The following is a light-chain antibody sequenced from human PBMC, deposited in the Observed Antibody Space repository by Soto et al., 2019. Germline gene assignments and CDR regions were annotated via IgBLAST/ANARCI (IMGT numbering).Light chain of an antibody. Sequence: EIVLTQSPATLSLSPGERAALSCRAGQSVSSYLAWYQQKPGQAPRLLIYDASKRAPGIPARFTGSGSGTDFTLTISSLEPEDFAVYFCQQRSVRPSTFGGGTKVDIK. V-gene: IGKV3-11*01. CDR3: QQRSVRPST. CDR1: QSVSSY. CDR2: DAS. J-gene: IGKJ4*01.